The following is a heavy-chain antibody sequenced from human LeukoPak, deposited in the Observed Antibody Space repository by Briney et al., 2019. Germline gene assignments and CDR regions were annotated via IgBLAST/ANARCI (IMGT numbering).Heavy chain of an antibody. V-gene: IGHV3-23*01. CDR1: GFTFSNYV. J-gene: IGHJ6*02. CDR3: AKGLWDYYGSGIMYYTMDV. CDR2: IRGRGGRT. Sequence: PGGSLRLSCADSGFTFSNYVMGWVRQAPGKGVEGGSNIRGRGGRTYYADSVKGRFTVSRDNSKNTLYMQMNSLRAEDTAVYYCAKGLWDYYGSGIMYYTMDVWGQGTTVTVSS. D-gene: IGHD3-10*01.